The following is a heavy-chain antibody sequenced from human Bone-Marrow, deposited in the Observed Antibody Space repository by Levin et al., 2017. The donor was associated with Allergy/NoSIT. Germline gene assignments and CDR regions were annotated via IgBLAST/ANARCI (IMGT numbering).Heavy chain of an antibody. CDR1: GGSVSSDSSY. V-gene: IGHV4-61*01. CDR2: VHYSGTT. D-gene: IGHD6-6*01. Sequence: SQTLSLTCNVSGGSVSSDSSYWNWIRQTPGRGLEWIGYVHYSGTTNFNPSLRSRVTMSVDTSKNQFSLNLRSVSAADSALYYCAKQRVGVTKYSFDSWGQGTLVTVSS. CDR3: AKQRVGVTKYSFDS. J-gene: IGHJ4*02.